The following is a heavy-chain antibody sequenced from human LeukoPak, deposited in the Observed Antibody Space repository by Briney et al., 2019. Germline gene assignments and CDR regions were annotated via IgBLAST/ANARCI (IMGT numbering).Heavy chain of an antibody. V-gene: IGHV4-39*01. D-gene: IGHD4-17*01. CDR2: IYYSGNT. CDR3: ARHAPIMTTVTTAHAFDI. J-gene: IGHJ3*02. Sequence: SETLSLTCTVSGGSIRRSSYYWGCIRQPPGKGLEWIGSIYYSGNTYYYPPLKSRVTISVDTSKSQFSLRLRSVTAADTAVYYWARHAPIMTTVTTAHAFDIWWEGRMLVTSS. CDR1: GGSIRRSSYY.